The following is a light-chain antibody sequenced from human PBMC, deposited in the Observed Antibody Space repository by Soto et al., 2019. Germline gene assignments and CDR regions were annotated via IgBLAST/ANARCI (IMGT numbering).Light chain of an antibody. J-gene: IGKJ4*01. CDR3: QQYGSSPLT. V-gene: IGKV3-20*01. CDR1: QSVSSSY. CDR2: GAS. Sequence: EIVLTQSPGTLSLSPGERATLSSRASQSVSSSYLAWYQQKLGQAPRLLIYGASSRATGIPDRFSGSGSGTDFTLTISRLEPEDFAVYYCQQYGSSPLTFGGGTKVEIK.